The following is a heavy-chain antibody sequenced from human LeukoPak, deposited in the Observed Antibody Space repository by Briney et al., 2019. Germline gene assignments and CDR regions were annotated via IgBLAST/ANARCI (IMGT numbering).Heavy chain of an antibody. Sequence: GGSLRLSCAASGFTFSSYSMNWVRQAPGKGLEWVSSINSSSSYIYYADSVKGRFTISRDNAKNSLYLQMNSLRAEDTAVYYCARGEGLVYGDYWGQGTLVTVSS. J-gene: IGHJ4*02. CDR2: INSSSSYI. CDR1: GFTFSSYS. CDR3: ARGEGLVYGDY. V-gene: IGHV3-21*01. D-gene: IGHD5/OR15-5a*01.